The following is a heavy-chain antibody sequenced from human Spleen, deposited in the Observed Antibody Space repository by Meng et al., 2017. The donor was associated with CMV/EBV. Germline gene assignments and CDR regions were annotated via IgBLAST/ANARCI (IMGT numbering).Heavy chain of an antibody. CDR3: AREVWFGEPPDY. Sequence: QVHLHTGGAGLLKPSETLSLPCAVYGGSFSGYYWSWIRQPAGKGLEWIGRIYTSGSTNYNPSLKSRVTMSVDTSKNQFSLKLSSVTAADTAVYYCAREVWFGEPPDYWGQGTLVTVSS. CDR1: GGSFSGYY. D-gene: IGHD3-10*01. CDR2: IYTSGST. V-gene: IGHV4-59*10. J-gene: IGHJ4*02.